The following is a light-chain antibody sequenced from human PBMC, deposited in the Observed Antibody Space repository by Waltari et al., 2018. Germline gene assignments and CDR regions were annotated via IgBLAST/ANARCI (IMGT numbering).Light chain of an antibody. Sequence: QSVLTQPPSVSAAPGQKVSISCSGSSSNIGTNYVSWYQQLPGTAPKLLIYDTYSRPSGIPGRFSGSRSGTSATLDITGLQTGDEADYYCGTWDAYLNAGIFGGGTKVTVL. CDR3: GTWDAYLNAGI. V-gene: IGLV1-51*02. CDR2: DTY. CDR1: SSNIGTNY. J-gene: IGLJ2*01.